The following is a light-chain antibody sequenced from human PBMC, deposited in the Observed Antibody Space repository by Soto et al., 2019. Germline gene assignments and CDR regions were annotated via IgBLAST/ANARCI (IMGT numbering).Light chain of an antibody. V-gene: IGKV3-20*01. CDR2: GES. J-gene: IGKJ4*01. Sequence: EIGLPQPPGPLPFSPGEKAPPSSGAVKRLTATTLACNQQKPGQAPRPLTYGESSRATGIPDRFSGSGSGTDFTLTISRLEPEDFAVYYCQHYGSLVLTFGGGTKVEIK. CDR3: QHYGSLVLT. CDR1: KRLTATT.